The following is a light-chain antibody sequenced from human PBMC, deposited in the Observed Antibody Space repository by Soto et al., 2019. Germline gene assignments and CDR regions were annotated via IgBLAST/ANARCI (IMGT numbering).Light chain of an antibody. CDR2: EVS. J-gene: IGLJ3*02. Sequence: QSVLTQPPSASGSPGQSVTISCTGTSSDVGAYNYVSWYQQYPGKAPKVMISEVSKRPSGVPDRFSGSKSGKTASLTVSGLQPEDEADYYCTSYAGSDIWVFGGGTKLTVL. CDR3: TSYAGSDIWV. V-gene: IGLV2-8*01. CDR1: SSDVGAYNY.